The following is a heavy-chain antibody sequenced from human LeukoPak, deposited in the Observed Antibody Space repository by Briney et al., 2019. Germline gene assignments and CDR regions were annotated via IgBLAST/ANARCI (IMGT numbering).Heavy chain of an antibody. CDR1: GYTFTSYD. Sequence: ASVKVSCKASGYTFTSYDINWVRQAPGQGLEWMGWISAYNGNTNYAQKLQGRVTITTDTSTSTDYMELRSLRSDDTAVYYCARDDPWAAADYWGQGTLVTVSS. D-gene: IGHD6-25*01. V-gene: IGHV1-18*01. J-gene: IGHJ4*02. CDR3: ARDDPWAAADY. CDR2: ISAYNGNT.